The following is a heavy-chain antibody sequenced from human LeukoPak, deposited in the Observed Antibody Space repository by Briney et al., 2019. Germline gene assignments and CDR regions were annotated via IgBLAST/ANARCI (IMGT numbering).Heavy chain of an antibody. V-gene: IGHV4-39*01. Sequence: PSETLSLTCTVSVGFPSSRDSWGWIRQPPGKGLEWIGSIYYSGNTYYNPSLESRVTISVDTSKNQFSLKLSSVTAADTAVYYCGRHGHSIQTDWFVPRCQGTLVTVSS. CDR1: VGFPSSRDS. J-gene: IGHJ5*02. D-gene: IGHD5-12*01. CDR2: IYYSGNT. CDR3: GRHGHSIQTDWFVP.